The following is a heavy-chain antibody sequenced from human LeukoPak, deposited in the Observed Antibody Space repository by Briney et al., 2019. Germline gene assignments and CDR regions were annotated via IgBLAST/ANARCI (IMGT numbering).Heavy chain of an antibody. D-gene: IGHD5-24*01. CDR2: IYYSGST. CDR3: ARRREGPWFDI. J-gene: IGHJ3*02. Sequence: SETLSLTCTVSGGSISSYYWSWIRQPPGKGLEWIGYIYYSGSTNYNPSLKSRVTISVDTSKNQFSLKLSSVTAADTAVYYCARRREGPWFDIWGQGTMVTVS. CDR1: GGSISSYY. V-gene: IGHV4-59*01.